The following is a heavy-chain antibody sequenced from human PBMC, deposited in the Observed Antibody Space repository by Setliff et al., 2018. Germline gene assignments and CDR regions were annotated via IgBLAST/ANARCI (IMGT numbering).Heavy chain of an antibody. D-gene: IGHD4-17*01. CDR2: IYHSGHT. J-gene: IGHJ5*01. CDR1: GGSISSTNW. Sequence: SETLSLTCAVSGGSISSTNWWSWVRQPPGKGLEWIGEIYHSGHTKYNPSLKSRVTISVDKSNSQFFLRLNSVTAADTAVYYCARTVTNGFYPDSWGQGTLVTVSS. V-gene: IGHV4-4*02. CDR3: ARTVTNGFYPDS.